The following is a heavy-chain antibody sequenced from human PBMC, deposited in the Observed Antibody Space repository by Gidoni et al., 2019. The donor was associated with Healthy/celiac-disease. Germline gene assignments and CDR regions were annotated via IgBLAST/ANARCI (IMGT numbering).Heavy chain of an antibody. Sequence: EVQLLESGGGLVQPGGYLRLSCAASGFTFSSNAMGWVRQGSGQGLEWVLAISGSGGSTDYAEYVKGRFTISRNKSKNTLYLQMNSLRAEDTAVYYCAKEAPYCGGDCYSDYWGQGTLVTVSS. CDR1: GFTFSSNA. J-gene: IGHJ4*02. V-gene: IGHV3-23*01. CDR3: AKEAPYCGGDCYSDY. D-gene: IGHD2-21*02. CDR2: ISGSGGST.